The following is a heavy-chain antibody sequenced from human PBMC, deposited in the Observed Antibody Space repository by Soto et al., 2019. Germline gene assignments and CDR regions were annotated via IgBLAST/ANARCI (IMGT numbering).Heavy chain of an antibody. J-gene: IGHJ4*02. CDR1: GFTFSTYG. D-gene: IGHD3-22*01. Sequence: EVQLLESGGGLVQPGGSLRLSCTASGFTFSTYGMSWVRQAPGKGLEWVSSLSGDGTTTYYIDSVKCRFTISRDNSRNTLSLQMNSLRTQDTDVYYCAKDISFDTSAYNYWGQGILVTVSS. CDR3: AKDISFDTSAYNY. CDR2: LSGDGTTT. V-gene: IGHV3-23*01.